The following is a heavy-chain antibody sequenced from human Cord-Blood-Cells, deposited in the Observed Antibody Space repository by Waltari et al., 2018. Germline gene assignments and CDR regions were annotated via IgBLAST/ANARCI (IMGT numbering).Heavy chain of an antibody. V-gene: IGHV4-39*01. J-gene: IGHJ4*02. CDR3: ARRGAARPFDY. CDR2: IYYRGST. CDR1: GGSISSSSYY. D-gene: IGHD6-6*01. Sequence: QLQLQESGPGLVKPSETLSLTCTVSGGSISSSSYYWGWIRQPPGKGLEWIGSIYYRGSTDYTPSLKSRVTISVDTAKNRFSLKLSSVTAADTAVYYCARRGAARPFDYWGQGTLVTVSS.